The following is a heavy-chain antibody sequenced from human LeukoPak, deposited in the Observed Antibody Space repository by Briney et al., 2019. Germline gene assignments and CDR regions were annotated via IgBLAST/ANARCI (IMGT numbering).Heavy chain of an antibody. CDR1: GYTFTSYY. V-gene: IGHV1-46*01. J-gene: IGHJ4*02. CDR3: ATEGAWGSSFDY. D-gene: IGHD7-27*01. Sequence: GASVKVSCKASGYTFTSYYMHWVRQAPGQGLEWKGIINPSGGSTSYARKFQGRVTMTRDTSTSTVYMELSSLRSEDTAVYYCATEGAWGSSFDYWGQGTLVTVSS. CDR2: INPSGGST.